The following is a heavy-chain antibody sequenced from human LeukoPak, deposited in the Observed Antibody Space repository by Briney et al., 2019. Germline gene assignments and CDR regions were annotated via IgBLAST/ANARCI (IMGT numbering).Heavy chain of an antibody. J-gene: IGHJ6*02. Sequence: PGGSLRLSCAASGFTFSSYGMHWVRQAPGKGLEWVAVISYDGSKKYYADSVKCRVTISRDNSKDTLYLQMNSRRADDAAVYYCAKEGYYYDSSGYNYYYGMDVWGQGTTVTVSS. CDR2: ISYDGSKK. CDR1: GFTFSSYG. V-gene: IGHV3-30*18. D-gene: IGHD3-22*01. CDR3: AKEGYYYDSSGYNYYYGMDV.